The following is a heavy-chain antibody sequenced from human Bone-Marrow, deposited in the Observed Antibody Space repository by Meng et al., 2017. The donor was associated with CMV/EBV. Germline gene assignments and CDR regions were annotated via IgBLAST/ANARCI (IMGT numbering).Heavy chain of an antibody. V-gene: IGHV3-30*02. CDR3: AKVGEYCSSTSCPTLDY. J-gene: IGHJ4*02. D-gene: IGHD2-2*01. Sequence: GGSLRLSCAASGFTFSSYGMHWVRQAPGKGLEWVAVIRYDGSNKYYADSVKGRFTISRDNSKNTLYPQMNSLRAEDTAVYYCAKVGEYCSSTSCPTLDYWGQGTLVTVSS. CDR1: GFTFSSYG. CDR2: IRYDGSNK.